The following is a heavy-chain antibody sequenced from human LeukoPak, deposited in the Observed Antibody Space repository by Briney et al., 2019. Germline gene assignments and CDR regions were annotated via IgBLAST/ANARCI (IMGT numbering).Heavy chain of an antibody. V-gene: IGHV1-2*02. D-gene: IGHD6-6*01. CDR1: GGTFSSYA. CDR2: INPNSGGT. CDR3: ARESVPAVAARRGLNY. Sequence: ASVKVSCKASGGTFSSYAISWVRQAPGQGLEWMGWINPNSGGTNYAQKFQGRVTMTRDTSISTVYMEMSRLRSDDTAVYYCARESVPAVAARRGLNYWGQRTLVAVSS. J-gene: IGHJ4*02.